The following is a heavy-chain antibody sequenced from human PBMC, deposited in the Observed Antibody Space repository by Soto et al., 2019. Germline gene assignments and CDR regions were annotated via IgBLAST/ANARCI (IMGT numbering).Heavy chain of an antibody. Sequence: PGGSLRLSCAASGFTFSSYSMNWVRQAPGKGLEWVSSISSSSSYIYYADSVKGRFTISRDNAKNSLYLQMNSLRAEDTAVYYCARGYRGIAAAGCWFDPWGQGTLVTVSS. CDR1: GFTFSSYS. V-gene: IGHV3-21*04. D-gene: IGHD6-13*01. J-gene: IGHJ5*02. CDR3: ARGYRGIAAAGCWFDP. CDR2: ISSSSSYI.